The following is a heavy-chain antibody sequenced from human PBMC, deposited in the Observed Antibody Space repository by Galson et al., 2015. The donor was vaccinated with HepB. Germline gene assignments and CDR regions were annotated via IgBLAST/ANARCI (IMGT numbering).Heavy chain of an antibody. V-gene: IGHV1-69*13. CDR3: AREGMAAVTNPVDH. Sequence: SVKVSCKASGYTFTGYYMHWVRQAPGQGLEWMGGITPIFGRANYTRKFQGRVTITADESTSTAYMELSSLRSEDTAVYYCAREGMAAVTNPVDHWGQGTLVTVSS. CDR1: GYTFTGYY. CDR2: ITPIFGRA. D-gene: IGHD6-13*01. J-gene: IGHJ4*02.